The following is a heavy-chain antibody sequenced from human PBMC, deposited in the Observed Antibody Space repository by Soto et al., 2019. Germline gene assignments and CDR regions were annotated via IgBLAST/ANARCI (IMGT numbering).Heavy chain of an antibody. V-gene: IGHV3-23*01. Sequence: EVQLLESGGGLVQPGGSLRLSCAASGFTFSSYALSWVRQAPGKGLEWVSAISSSGAGTYYADSVKGRFTISRDNSKNTLFLQMNSLRAEDTAVYYCAKDKGCSTTTCRWNAFDIWGQGTMVTVSS. CDR3: AKDKGCSTTTCRWNAFDI. CDR2: ISSSGAGT. D-gene: IGHD2-2*01. CDR1: GFTFSSYA. J-gene: IGHJ3*02.